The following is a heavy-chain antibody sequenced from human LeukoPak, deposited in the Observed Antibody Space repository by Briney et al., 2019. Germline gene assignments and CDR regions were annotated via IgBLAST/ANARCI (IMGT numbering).Heavy chain of an antibody. CDR1: GGSISSGDYY. Sequence: SQTLSLTCTVSGGSISSGDYYWSWIRQRPGMGLEWIGYINYSGSTYYNPSLKSRVTISVDTSKNRFSLKLSSVTAADTAVYYCATHSSGYDSGNDAFDIWGQGTMVTVSS. J-gene: IGHJ3*02. D-gene: IGHD3-22*01. CDR3: ATHSSGYDSGNDAFDI. V-gene: IGHV4-30-4*08. CDR2: INYSGST.